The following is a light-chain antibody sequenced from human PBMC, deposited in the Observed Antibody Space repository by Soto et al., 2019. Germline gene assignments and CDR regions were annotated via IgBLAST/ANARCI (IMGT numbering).Light chain of an antibody. J-gene: IGLJ2*01. CDR2: EVT. V-gene: IGLV2-8*01. CDR1: SSDVGGYNY. CDR3: SSFAGGGNPVL. Sequence: QSVLTQPPSASGSLGQSVTISCTGTSSDVGGYNYVSWHQQHPGKAPKVMIYEVTKRPPGVPDRFSGSKSGNTASLTVSGLQADDEADYYCSSFAGGGNPVLLGGGTQLTVL.